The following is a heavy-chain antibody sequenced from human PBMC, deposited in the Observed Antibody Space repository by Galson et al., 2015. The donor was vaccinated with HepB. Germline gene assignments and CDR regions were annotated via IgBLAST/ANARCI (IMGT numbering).Heavy chain of an antibody. D-gene: IGHD2-15*01. J-gene: IGHJ4*02. V-gene: IGHV3-30*18. CDR2: ISYDGSNK. CDR3: AKDKVVVVVAAIFDY. Sequence: SLRLSCAASGFTFSSYGMHWVRQAPGKGLEWVAVISYDGSNKYYADSVKGRFTISRDNSKNTLYLQMNSLRAEDTAVYYCAKDKVVVVVAAIFDYWGQGTLVTVSS. CDR1: GFTFSSYG.